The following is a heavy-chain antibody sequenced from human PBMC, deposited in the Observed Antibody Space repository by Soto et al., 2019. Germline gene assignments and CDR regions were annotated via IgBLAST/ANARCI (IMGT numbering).Heavy chain of an antibody. Sequence: SVKVSCKASGGTFSSYAISWVRQAPGQGLEWMGGIIPIFGTANYAQKFQGRVTITADESTSTAYMELSSLRSEDTAVYYCAAGITMVRGVISPVRYYYCVMDVWGQGTSVT. CDR3: AAGITMVRGVISPVRYYYCVMDV. V-gene: IGHV1-69*13. CDR1: GGTFSSYA. D-gene: IGHD3-10*01. J-gene: IGHJ6*02. CDR2: IIPIFGTA.